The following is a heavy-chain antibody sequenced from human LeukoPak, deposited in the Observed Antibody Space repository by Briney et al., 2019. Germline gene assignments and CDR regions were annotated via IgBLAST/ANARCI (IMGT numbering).Heavy chain of an antibody. V-gene: IGHV1-69*05. CDR2: IIPIFGTA. CDR1: GYSFSSYA. CDR3: GRGEEGVFDY. J-gene: IGHJ4*01. Sequence: ASVKVSCKASGYSFSSYAMNWLRQAPGQGLEWMGGIIPIFGTANYAQKFQGRVTITTDESTSTAYMELSSLRSEDTAVYYCGRGEEGVFDYLGQGTLVTVSS. D-gene: IGHD2-21*01.